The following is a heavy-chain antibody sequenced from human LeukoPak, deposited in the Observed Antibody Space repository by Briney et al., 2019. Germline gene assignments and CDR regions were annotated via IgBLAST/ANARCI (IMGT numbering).Heavy chain of an antibody. V-gene: IGHV3-21*01. CDR2: ISTSSSYI. D-gene: IGHD3-16*01. CDR1: GFTFSSYS. CDR3: ARDGSTPWGYYMDV. Sequence: SGGSLRLSCAASGFTFSSYSMYWVRQAPGKGLEWVSFISTSSSYIYYADSLKGRFTISRDNAKKSLYLQMNSLRAEDTAVYYCARDGSTPWGYYMDVWGKGTTVTISS. J-gene: IGHJ6*03.